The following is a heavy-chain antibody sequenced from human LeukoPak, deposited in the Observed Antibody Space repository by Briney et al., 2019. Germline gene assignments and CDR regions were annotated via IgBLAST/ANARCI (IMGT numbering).Heavy chain of an antibody. D-gene: IGHD3-22*01. CDR1: GYTFTGYY. J-gene: IGHJ3*02. V-gene: IGHV1-2*04. CDR2: INPNSGGT. CDR3: ARGAYYYDSSGHDAFDI. Sequence: GASVKVSCTASGYTFTGYYMHWVRQAPGQGLEWMGWINPNSGGTNYAQKFQGWVTMTRDTSISTAYMELSRLRSDDTAVYYCARGAYYYDSSGHDAFDIWGQGTMVTVSS.